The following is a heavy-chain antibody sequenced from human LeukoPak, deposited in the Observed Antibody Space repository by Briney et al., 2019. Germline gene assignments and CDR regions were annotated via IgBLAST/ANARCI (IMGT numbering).Heavy chain of an antibody. CDR2: IYSGGST. CDR1: GFTVSSNY. CDR3: ARALPAFLDYYDSSGRMGDYFDY. D-gene: IGHD3-22*01. Sequence: PGGSLRLSCAASGFTVSSNYMSWVRQAPGKGLEWVSVIYSGGSTYYADSVKGRFTISRDNSKNTLYLQMNSLRAEDTAVYYCARALPAFLDYYDSSGRMGDYFDYWGQGTLVTVSS. V-gene: IGHV3-53*05. J-gene: IGHJ4*02.